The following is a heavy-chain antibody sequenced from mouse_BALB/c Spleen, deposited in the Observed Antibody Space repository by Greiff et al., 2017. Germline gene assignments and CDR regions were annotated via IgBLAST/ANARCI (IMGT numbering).Heavy chain of an antibody. Sequence: EVHLVESGGGLVQPGGSLKLSCPASGFTFSSYGMSWVRQTPDKRLELVATINSNGGSTYYPDSVKGRFTISRDNAKNTLYLQMSSLKSADTAMYYCARGDYDYWGQGTTLTVSS. CDR3: ARGDYDY. CDR1: GFTFSSYG. V-gene: IGHV5-6-3*01. D-gene: IGHD2-4*01. CDR2: INSNGGST. J-gene: IGHJ2*01.